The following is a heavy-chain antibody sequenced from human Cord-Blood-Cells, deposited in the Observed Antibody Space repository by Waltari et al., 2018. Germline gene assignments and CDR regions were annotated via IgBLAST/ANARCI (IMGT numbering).Heavy chain of an antibody. CDR3: ARLGPEDSPFLNWFDP. Sequence: EVQLVESGGGLVKPGGSLRLSCAASGFTFSSYSMNWVRQAPGKGLEWVSSISSSSSYLYYADSVKGRFTISRDNAKNSLYLQMNRLRAEDTAVYYCARLGPEDSPFLNWFDPWGQGTLVTVSS. D-gene: IGHD3-22*01. CDR2: ISSSSSYL. V-gene: IGHV3-21*04. J-gene: IGHJ5*02. CDR1: GFTFSSYS.